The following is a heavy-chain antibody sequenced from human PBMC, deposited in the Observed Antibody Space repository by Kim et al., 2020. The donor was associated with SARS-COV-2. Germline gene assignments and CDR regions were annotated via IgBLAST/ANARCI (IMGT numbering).Heavy chain of an antibody. CDR3: GRNVDF. CDR1: GFSFSSYW. CDR2: TNSDGSNT. Sequence: GGSLRLSCAASGFSFSSYWMNWVRQAPGKGLVWVSRTNSDGSNTNYTDSVKGRFTVSRDNAKNSLYLQMNSLRAEDTAVYYCGRNVDFWGQGTLVT. V-gene: IGHV3-74*01. J-gene: IGHJ4*02.